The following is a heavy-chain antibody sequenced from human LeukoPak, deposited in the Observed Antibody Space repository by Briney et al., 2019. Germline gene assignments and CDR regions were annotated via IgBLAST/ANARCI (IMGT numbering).Heavy chain of an antibody. J-gene: IGHJ4*02. CDR1: GFTFSSYT. CDR3: APKAVRGVIPKTFDY. CDR2: ISGSGGST. Sequence: TGGSLRLSCAASGFTFSSYTMSSVRQAPGKGLGWVSAISGSGGSTYYADSVKGRFTISRDNSKATLYLKMNSLRAEDTAVYYCAPKAVRGVIPKTFDYWGQGTLVTVSS. V-gene: IGHV3-23*01. D-gene: IGHD3-10*01.